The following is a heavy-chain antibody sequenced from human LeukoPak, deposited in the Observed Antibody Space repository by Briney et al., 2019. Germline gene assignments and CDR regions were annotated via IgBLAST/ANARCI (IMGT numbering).Heavy chain of an antibody. CDR3: ACSYYDYVWGSYRYTTPGY. Sequence: PGGSLRLSCAASGFTFSSYSMNWVRQAPGKGLEWVSSISSSSSYIYYADSVKGRFTISRDNAKNSLYLQMNSLRAEDTAVYYCACSYYDYVWGSYRYTTPGYWGQGTLVTVSS. CDR1: GFTFSSYS. CDR2: ISSSSSYI. V-gene: IGHV3-21*04. D-gene: IGHD3-16*02. J-gene: IGHJ4*02.